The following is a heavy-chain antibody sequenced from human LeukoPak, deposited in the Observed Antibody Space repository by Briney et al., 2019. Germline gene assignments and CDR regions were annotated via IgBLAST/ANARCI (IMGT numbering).Heavy chain of an antibody. CDR2: IIPILGIA. CDR1: GGTFSSYA. J-gene: IGHJ4*02. Sequence: SVKVSCKASGGTFSSYAISWVRQAPGQGLEWMGRIIPILGIANYAQKFQGRVTITADKSTSTAYMELSSLRSEDTAVYYCAREDYDTHYFDYWGQGTLVTVSS. V-gene: IGHV1-69*04. D-gene: IGHD3-9*01. CDR3: AREDYDTHYFDY.